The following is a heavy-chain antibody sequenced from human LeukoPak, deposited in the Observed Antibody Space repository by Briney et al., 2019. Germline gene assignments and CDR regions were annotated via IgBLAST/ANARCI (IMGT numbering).Heavy chain of an antibody. D-gene: IGHD3-22*01. V-gene: IGHV3-33*01. J-gene: IGHJ4*02. CDR3: ARSYYYDSSHTVDY. CDR1: GFTFSSYG. Sequence: GGSLRLSCAASGFTFSSYGMHWVRQAPGKGLEWVAVIWYDGSNKYYADSVKGRFTIYRDNSKNTLYLQMNSLRAEDTAVYYCARSYYYDSSHTVDYWGQGTLVTVSS. CDR2: IWYDGSNK.